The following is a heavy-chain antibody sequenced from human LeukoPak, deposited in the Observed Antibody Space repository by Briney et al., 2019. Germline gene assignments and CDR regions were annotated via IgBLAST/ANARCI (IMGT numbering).Heavy chain of an antibody. CDR3: ARTTSLTASGYDY. CDR2: MNPYSGDR. CDR1: GYTFTSYH. J-gene: IGHJ4*02. Sequence: GASVKVSCKTSGYTFTSYHINWVRQATGQGLEWMGWMNPYSGDRGYAQKFQGRVSITSDTSIGTAYMELSSLRSGDTAVYFCARTTSLTASGYDYWGQGTLVTVSS. D-gene: IGHD4-17*01. V-gene: IGHV1-8*03.